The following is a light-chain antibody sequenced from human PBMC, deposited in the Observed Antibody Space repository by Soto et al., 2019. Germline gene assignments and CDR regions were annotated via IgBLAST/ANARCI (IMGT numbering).Light chain of an antibody. Sequence: DIQMTQSPSTLSASVGDRVTITCRASQSISSWLAWYQQKPGKAPKLLIYDASSLESGVPSRFSGSGSGTEFTLTISSLQPDAFATYYCQQSYTFGQGTKLEIK. CDR1: QSISSW. V-gene: IGKV1-5*01. CDR2: DAS. J-gene: IGKJ2*01. CDR3: QQSYT.